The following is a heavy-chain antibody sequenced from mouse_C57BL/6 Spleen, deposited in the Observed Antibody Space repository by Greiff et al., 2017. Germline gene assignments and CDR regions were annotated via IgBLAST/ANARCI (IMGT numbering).Heavy chain of an antibody. Sequence: QVQLQQSGAELVKPGASVKMSCKASGYTFTTYPIEWMKQNHGKSLEWIGNFHPYNDDTKYNEKFKGKATLTVEKSSSTVYLELGRLTSDDYAVEVCSRKGYYCSAWFAYWGQGTLVTVSA. CDR3: SRKGYYCSAWFAY. J-gene: IGHJ3*01. CDR1: GYTFTTYP. D-gene: IGHD1-1*01. CDR2: FHPYNDDT. V-gene: IGHV1-47*01.